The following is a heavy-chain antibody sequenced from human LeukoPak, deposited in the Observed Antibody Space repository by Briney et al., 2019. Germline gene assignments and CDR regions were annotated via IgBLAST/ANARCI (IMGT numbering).Heavy chain of an antibody. CDR3: ARGAYSSGWAYFDH. D-gene: IGHD6-19*01. V-gene: IGHV3-48*04. Sequence: PGGSLRLSCAASGFTFSDYSMNWVRQAPGKGLEWVSFSVNTKYYGDSVKGRFTISRDNAKNSLYLHMDSLRVEDTAVYYCARGAYSSGWAYFDHWGQGTLVTVSS. CDR1: GFTFSDYS. CDR2: SFSVNTK. J-gene: IGHJ4*02.